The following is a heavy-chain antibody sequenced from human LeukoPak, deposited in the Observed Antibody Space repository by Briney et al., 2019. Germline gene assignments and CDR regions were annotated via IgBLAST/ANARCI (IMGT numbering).Heavy chain of an antibody. CDR2: LYYSGNT. CDR3: ARHPHYYFDNSAR. D-gene: IGHD3-22*01. J-gene: IGHJ4*02. Sequence: SETLSLTCTVSGDSVSTSNSYWVWIRQPPGKGLEWIGSLYYSGNTYYSPSLKSRVTISVDTSRNQLSLRLSSVTAADTAVYYCARHPHYYFDNSARWGQGTLVTVSS. CDR1: GDSVSTSNSY. V-gene: IGHV4-39*01.